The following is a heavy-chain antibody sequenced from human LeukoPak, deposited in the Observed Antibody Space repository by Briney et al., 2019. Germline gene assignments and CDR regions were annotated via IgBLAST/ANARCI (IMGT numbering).Heavy chain of an antibody. J-gene: IGHJ6*03. CDR1: GGSISSYY. D-gene: IGHD2-2*01. Sequence: SETLSLTCTVSGGSISSYYWSWIRQPPGKGLEWIGYIYYSGSTNYNPSLKSRVTISVDTSKNQFSLKLSSVTAADTAVYCCAREIGSVVVPAAMGYYYYYMDVWGKGTTVTVSS. V-gene: IGHV4-59*01. CDR2: IYYSGST. CDR3: AREIGSVVVPAAMGYYYYYMDV.